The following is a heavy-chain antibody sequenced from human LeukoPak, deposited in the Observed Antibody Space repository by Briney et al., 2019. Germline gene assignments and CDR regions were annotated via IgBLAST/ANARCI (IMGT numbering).Heavy chain of an antibody. CDR3: ARRIYYGSGSYYIP. V-gene: IGHV4-34*01. Sequence: PSETLSLTCAVYGGSFSGYYWSWIRQPPGKGLEWIGEINHSGSTNYNPSLKSRVTISVDTSKNQFSLKLSSVTAADTAVYYCARRIYYGSGSYYIPWGQGTLVTVSS. CDR1: GGSFSGYY. CDR2: INHSGST. D-gene: IGHD3-10*01. J-gene: IGHJ4*02.